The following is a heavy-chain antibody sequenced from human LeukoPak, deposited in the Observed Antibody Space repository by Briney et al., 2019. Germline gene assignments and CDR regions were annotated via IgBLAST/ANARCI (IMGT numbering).Heavy chain of an antibody. V-gene: IGHV4-34*01. CDR2: INHSGRT. J-gene: IGHJ6*03. CDR1: GGSFSGYY. Sequence: SETLSLTCAVYGGSFSGYYWNWIRQAPGKGLEWIGEINHSGRTTYNPSLKSRVTISVDTSKNQFSLKLSSVTAADTAVYYCARDGFWGYCSGGSCYSDYYYYMDVWGKGTTVTVSS. D-gene: IGHD2-15*01. CDR3: ARDGFWGYCSGGSCYSDYYYYMDV.